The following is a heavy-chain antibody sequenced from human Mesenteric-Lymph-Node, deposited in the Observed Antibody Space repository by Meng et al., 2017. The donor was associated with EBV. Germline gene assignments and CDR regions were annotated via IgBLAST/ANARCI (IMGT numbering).Heavy chain of an antibody. Sequence: QVVHLRSALTGAVAPVKVSGKASGSTFCYHAILWVRRDSGQWLEWMGWMNGGSDDTIYSEKFHDRVAFTRDTSASTAYMELSGLRSEDTGVYYCARLAGGAPAWFDPWGQGTLVTVSS. D-gene: IGHD4/OR15-4a*01. V-gene: IGHV1-3*01. CDR3: ARLAGGAPAWFDP. CDR2: MNGGSDDT. CDR1: GSTFCYHA. J-gene: IGHJ5*02.